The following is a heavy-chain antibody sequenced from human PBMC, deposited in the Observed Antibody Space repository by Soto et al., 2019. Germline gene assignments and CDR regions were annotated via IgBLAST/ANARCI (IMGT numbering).Heavy chain of an antibody. CDR2: INPNSGGT. D-gene: IGHD2-2*01. J-gene: IGHJ4*02. Sequence: GASVKVSCKASGYTFTGYYMHWVRQAPGQGLEWMGWINPNSGGTNYAQKFQGRVTMTRDTSISTAYMELSRLRSDDTAVYYCARQLFPVRSRFPFGYWGQGTLVTVSS. CDR3: ARQLFPVRSRFPFGY. V-gene: IGHV1-2*02. CDR1: GYTFTGYY.